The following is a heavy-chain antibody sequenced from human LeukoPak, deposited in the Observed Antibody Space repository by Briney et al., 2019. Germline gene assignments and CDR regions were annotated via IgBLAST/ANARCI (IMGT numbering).Heavy chain of an antibody. CDR2: IGPTGSDR. J-gene: IGHJ4*02. Sequence: GGSLRLSCTASGLAFSTSGFNWVRQAPGKGLEWVASIGPTGSDRYHADSIKGRFTISRDNANNFLYLQMNSLRAEDTAVYYCATETNGRHYDYWGQGTLLTVSS. D-gene: IGHD1-14*01. V-gene: IGHV3-21*06. CDR3: ATETNGRHYDY. CDR1: GLAFSTSG.